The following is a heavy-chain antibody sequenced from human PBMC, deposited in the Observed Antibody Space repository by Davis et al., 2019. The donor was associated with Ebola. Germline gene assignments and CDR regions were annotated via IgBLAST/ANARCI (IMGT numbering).Heavy chain of an antibody. CDR2: ISPTSTYT. Sequence: GESLKISCAASGFTFSSNWMSWVRQAPGKGLEWVATISPTSTYTFYADSVKGRFTISRHNAENSLYLQMNSLRADDTAIYFCSRLEGTAFDHWGQGALVTVSS. CDR3: SRLEGTAFDH. J-gene: IGHJ4*02. V-gene: IGHV3-21*01. D-gene: IGHD5-18*01. CDR1: GFTFSSNW.